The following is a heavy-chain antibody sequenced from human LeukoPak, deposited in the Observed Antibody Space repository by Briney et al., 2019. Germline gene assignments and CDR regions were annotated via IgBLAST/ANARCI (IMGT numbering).Heavy chain of an antibody. V-gene: IGHV1-2*02. CDR1: GYTFTGYY. CDR3: ARDQGRDNSGWYPYHDF. J-gene: IGHJ4*02. D-gene: IGHD6-19*01. CDR2: INPNSGGT. Sequence: ASVKVSCKASGYTFTGYYMHWVRQAPGQGLEWMGWINPNSGGTNYAQKFQGRVTMTRDTSISTAYMDLSSLISDDTAVYYCARDQGRDNSGWYPYHDFWGQGTLVTVSS.